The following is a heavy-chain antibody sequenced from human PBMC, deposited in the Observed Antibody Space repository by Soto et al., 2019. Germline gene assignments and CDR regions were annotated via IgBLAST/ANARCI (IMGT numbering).Heavy chain of an antibody. CDR2: ISSSGSTI. CDR1: GFTFSDYY. Sequence: GGSLRLSCAASGFTFSDYYMSWIRQAPGKGLEWVSYISSSGSTIYYADSVKGRFTISRDNAKNSLYLQMNSLRAEDTAVYYCASLAAAGTFFDYWGQGTLVTVSP. J-gene: IGHJ4*02. V-gene: IGHV3-11*01. D-gene: IGHD6-13*01. CDR3: ASLAAAGTFFDY.